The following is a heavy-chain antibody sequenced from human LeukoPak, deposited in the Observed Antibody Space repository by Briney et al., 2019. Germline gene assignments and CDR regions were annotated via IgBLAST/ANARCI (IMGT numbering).Heavy chain of an antibody. V-gene: IGHV1-2*06. CDR2: INPNRGGT. Sequence: ASMKVSCKASGYTFTGYYMHWVRQAPGQGLEWMGRINPNRGGTNYAQKFQGRVTMTRDTSISTAYMELSRLRSDDTAVYYCARDPPYCTNGVCRFDYWGQGTLVTVSS. CDR1: GYTFTGYY. D-gene: IGHD2-8*01. J-gene: IGHJ4*02. CDR3: ARDPPYCTNGVCRFDY.